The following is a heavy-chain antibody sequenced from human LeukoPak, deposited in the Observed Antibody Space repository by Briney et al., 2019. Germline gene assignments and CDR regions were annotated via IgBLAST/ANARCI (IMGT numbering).Heavy chain of an antibody. V-gene: IGHV4-38-2*02. J-gene: IGHJ3*02. CDR3: ARTYGVLSDI. D-gene: IGHD4-17*01. CDR1: GYSITNGYY. Sequence: SETLSLTCTVSGYSITNGYYWGWIRQPPGKGLEWIGSIYHDGRIDYNPSLKSRVTISRDTSNDQFSLKLSSMTAADTAMYYCARTYGVLSDIWGQGTMVTVSS. CDR2: IYHDGRI.